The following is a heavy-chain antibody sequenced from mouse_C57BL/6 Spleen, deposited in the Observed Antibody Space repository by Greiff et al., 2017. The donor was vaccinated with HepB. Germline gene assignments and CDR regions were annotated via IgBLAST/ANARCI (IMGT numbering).Heavy chain of an antibody. CDR1: GYTFTDYN. J-gene: IGHJ3*01. Sequence: EVQLQESGPELVKPGASVKMSCKASGYTFTDYNMHWVKQSHGKSLEWIGYINPNNGGTSYNQKFKGKATLTVNKSSSTAYMELRSLTSEDSAVYYCARGIDSSGDRFAYWGQGTLVTVSA. CDR2: INPNNGGT. CDR3: ARGIDSSGDRFAY. D-gene: IGHD3-2*02. V-gene: IGHV1-22*01.